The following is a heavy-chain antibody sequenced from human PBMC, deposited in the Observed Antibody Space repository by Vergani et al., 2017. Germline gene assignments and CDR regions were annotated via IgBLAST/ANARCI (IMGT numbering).Heavy chain of an antibody. CDR2: VFYGGRT. CDR3: AKNSLGYCTNGVCYNWFDP. V-gene: IGHV4-39*01. Sequence: QMQLQESGPGLVKPSETLSLSCTVSGDSISTSSYAWGWIRQPPGKTLEWIGTVFYGGRTSYNPSLKSRVTLSLDTSKKQISLHLTSVTAADTAVYYCAKNSLGYCTNGVCYNWFDPWGQGTLVTVSS. CDR1: GDSISTSSYA. D-gene: IGHD2-8*01. J-gene: IGHJ5*02.